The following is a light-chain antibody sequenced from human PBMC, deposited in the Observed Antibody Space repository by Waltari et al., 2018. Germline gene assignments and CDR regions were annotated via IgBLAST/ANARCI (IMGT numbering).Light chain of an antibody. Sequence: QSALTQPPSASGSPGQSVTLPCTGTSSDVGGYHYVPWYQQHPGKAPKLMIYEVSKRPSGVPDRFSGSKSGNTASLTVSGLQAEDEADYFCSSYAGSNNYVFGTGTTVTVL. CDR2: EVS. CDR3: SSYAGSNNYV. V-gene: IGLV2-8*01. CDR1: SSDVGGYHY. J-gene: IGLJ1*01.